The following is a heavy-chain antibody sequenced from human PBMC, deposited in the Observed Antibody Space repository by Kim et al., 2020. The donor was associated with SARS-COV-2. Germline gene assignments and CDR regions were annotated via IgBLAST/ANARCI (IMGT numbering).Heavy chain of an antibody. J-gene: IGHJ4*02. D-gene: IGHD6-6*01. V-gene: IGHV4-39*02. CDR3: ARRGSSGRSFDL. CDR1: GGSISTSSYY. Sequence: SETLSLTCIVSGGSISTSSYYWGWIRQPPGKGLEWIGSMYYSGSTYYNPSLKSRLTISEDTSKNHFSLKLNSVTAADTAVYYCARRGSSGRSFDLWGQGTLVTVSS. CDR2: MYYSGST.